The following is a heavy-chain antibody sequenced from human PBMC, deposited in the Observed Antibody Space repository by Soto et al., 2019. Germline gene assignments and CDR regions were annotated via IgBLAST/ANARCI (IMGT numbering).Heavy chain of an antibody. D-gene: IGHD6-13*01. CDR1: GGSFSGYY. Sequence: SETLSLTCAVYGGSFSGYYWSWIRQPPGKGLEWIGEINHSGSTNYNPSLKSRVTISVETSKNQFSLKLSSVTAADTAVYYCARGGDRDSSSWHYYYYMDVWGKGTTVTVSS. CDR2: INHSGST. J-gene: IGHJ6*03. V-gene: IGHV4-34*01. CDR3: ARGGDRDSSSWHYYYYMDV.